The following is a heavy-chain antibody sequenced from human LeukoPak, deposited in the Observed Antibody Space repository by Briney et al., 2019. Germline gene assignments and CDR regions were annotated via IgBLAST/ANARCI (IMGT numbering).Heavy chain of an antibody. CDR3: ARGVRFLEWLLYDRNWFDP. D-gene: IGHD3-3*01. CDR2: IYYSGST. CDR1: GGFISSSSYY. J-gene: IGHJ5*02. Sequence: SETLSLTCTVSGGFISSSSYYWGRIRQPPGKGLEWIGSIYYSGSTYYNPSLKSRVTISVDTSKNQFSLKLSSVTAADTAVYYCARGVRFLEWLLYDRNWFDPWGQGTLVTVSS. V-gene: IGHV4-39*07.